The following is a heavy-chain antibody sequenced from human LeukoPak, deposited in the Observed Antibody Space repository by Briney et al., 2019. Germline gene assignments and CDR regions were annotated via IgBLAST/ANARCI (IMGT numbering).Heavy chain of an antibody. CDR3: AKVSVCSSTSCPKLHSVGPGLYFDY. D-gene: IGHD2-2*01. CDR2: ISGSGGST. J-gene: IGHJ4*02. V-gene: IGHV3-23*01. Sequence: GGSLRLSCAASGFTFSSYGMHWVRQAPGKGLEWVSAISGSGGSTYYADSVKGRFTISRDNSKNTLYLQMNSLRAEDTAVYYCAKVSVCSSTSCPKLHSVGPGLYFDYWGQGTLVTVSS. CDR1: GFTFSSYG.